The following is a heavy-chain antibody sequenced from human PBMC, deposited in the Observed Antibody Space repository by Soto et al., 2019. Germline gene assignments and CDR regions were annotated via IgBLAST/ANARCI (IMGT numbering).Heavy chain of an antibody. V-gene: IGHV4-59*01. CDR3: ARDFGRHCSSTRCDPFYFDS. Sequence: QVQLQESGPGLVKPSETLSLICTVSGVSISDYYWSWIRQPPGKGLEWIGYIHYSGSTDYDPSLRSRVTISVDTSKNQFSRELTSVPATDTAVYYCARDFGRHCSSTRCDPFYFDSWGQGTLVTVSS. CDR2: IHYSGST. CDR1: GVSISDYY. D-gene: IGHD2-2*01. J-gene: IGHJ4*02.